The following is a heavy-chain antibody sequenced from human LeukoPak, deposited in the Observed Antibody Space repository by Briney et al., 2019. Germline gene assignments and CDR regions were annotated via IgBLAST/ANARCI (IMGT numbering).Heavy chain of an antibody. Sequence: GGPLRLSCPASGFTFSSYEMNWVRQAPGKGLEWVSYISSSGSTIYYADSVKGRFTISRDNAKNSLYLQMNSLRAEDTAVYYCASIYCSSTSCYAGGVNYWGQGTLVTVSS. D-gene: IGHD2-2*01. CDR1: GFTFSSYE. V-gene: IGHV3-48*03. J-gene: IGHJ4*02. CDR3: ASIYCSSTSCYAGGVNY. CDR2: ISSSGSTI.